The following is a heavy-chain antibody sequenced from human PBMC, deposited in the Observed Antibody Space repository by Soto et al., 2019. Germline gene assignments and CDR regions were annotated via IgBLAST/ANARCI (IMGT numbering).Heavy chain of an antibody. V-gene: IGHV1-69*13. J-gene: IGHJ5*02. CDR2: IIPIFGTA. CDR3: ARDSVDTAMVGFDNWFDP. CDR1: GGTFSSYA. Sequence: SVKVSCKASGGTFSSYAISWVRQAPGQGLEWMGGIIPIFGTANYAQKFQGRVTITADESTGTAYMELSSLRSEDTAVYYCARDSVDTAMVGFDNWFDPWGQGTLVTVSS. D-gene: IGHD5-18*01.